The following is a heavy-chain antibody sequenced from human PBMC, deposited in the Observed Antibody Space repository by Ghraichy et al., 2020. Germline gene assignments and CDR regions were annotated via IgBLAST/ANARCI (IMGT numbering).Heavy chain of an antibody. J-gene: IGHJ5*02. Sequence: GGSLRLTCAASGFIFDNYAMHWVRQVPGKGLQWLGLISGDGGGTYYVDSVKGRFTISRDNTENSLYLQMNSLTTEDTALYYCAKSPSDSNSWSRTRYNWFDPWGQGTLVTVSS. CDR2: ISGDGGGT. D-gene: IGHD6-13*01. V-gene: IGHV3-43*02. CDR1: GFIFDNYA. CDR3: AKSPSDSNSWSRTRYNWFDP.